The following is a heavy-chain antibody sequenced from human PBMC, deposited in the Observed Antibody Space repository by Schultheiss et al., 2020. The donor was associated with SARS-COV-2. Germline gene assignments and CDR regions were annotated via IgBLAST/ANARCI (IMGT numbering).Heavy chain of an antibody. D-gene: IGHD5-24*01. CDR1: GFTFSTYA. CDR2: ISGSGADT. Sequence: GGSLRLSCAASGFTFSTYAMSWVRQGPGKGLEWVSAISGSGADTHYADSVKGRFSISRDNSKNTLYLQMSGLRAEDTALYYCAKDSPDGYILTGIGPYYYYYGMDVWGQGTTVTVSS. V-gene: IGHV3-23*01. J-gene: IGHJ6*02. CDR3: AKDSPDGYILTGIGPYYYYYGMDV.